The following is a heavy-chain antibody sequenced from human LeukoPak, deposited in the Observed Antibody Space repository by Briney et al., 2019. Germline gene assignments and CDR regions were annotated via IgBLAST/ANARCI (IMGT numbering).Heavy chain of an antibody. CDR3: ARVRSYGTFDY. Sequence: GSLLLSCAASGFTVSSNYMSWARQAPGKGLEWVSVIYSGGSTYYADSVKGRFTISRDNPKNTLYLQMNSLRAEDTAVYYCARVRSYGTFDYWGQGTLVTVSS. D-gene: IGHD5-18*01. CDR1: GFTVSSNY. CDR2: IYSGGST. V-gene: IGHV3-53*01. J-gene: IGHJ4*02.